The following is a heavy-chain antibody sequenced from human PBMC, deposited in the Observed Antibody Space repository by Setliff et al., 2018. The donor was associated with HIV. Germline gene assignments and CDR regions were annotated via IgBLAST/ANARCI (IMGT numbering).Heavy chain of an antibody. CDR3: AKGAPQLFSYMDV. J-gene: IGHJ6*03. CDR2: ISGSGGST. CDR1: GFTFSNYA. V-gene: IGHV3-23*01. Sequence: GGSLRLSCAASGFTFSNYAMNWARQAPGKGLEWVSTISGSGGSTYYADSVKGRFTISRDNSKKTLFMQMNSLRAEDTAVYYCAKGAPQLFSYMDVWGKGTTVTVSS. D-gene: IGHD1-1*01.